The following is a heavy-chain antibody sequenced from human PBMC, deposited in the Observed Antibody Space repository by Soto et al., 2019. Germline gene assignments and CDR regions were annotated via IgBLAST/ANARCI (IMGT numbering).Heavy chain of an antibody. Sequence: QVQLVESGGGVVQPGRSLRLSCAASGFTFSSYAMHWVRQAPGMVLEWVAVISYDGSNKYYADSVKGRFTISRDNSKNTLYLQMNSLRAEQPAVYYCSREVIVVVTAPAFDIWGQGTMVTVSS. J-gene: IGHJ3*02. CDR1: GFTFSSYA. CDR2: ISYDGSNK. D-gene: IGHD2-21*02. V-gene: IGHV3-30-3*01. CDR3: SREVIVVVTAPAFDI.